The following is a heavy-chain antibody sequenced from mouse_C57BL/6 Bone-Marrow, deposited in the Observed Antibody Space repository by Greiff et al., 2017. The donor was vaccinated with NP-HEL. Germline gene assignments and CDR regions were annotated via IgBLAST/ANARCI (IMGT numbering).Heavy chain of an antibody. Sequence: VQLQQSDAELVKPGASVKISCKVSGYTFTDHTIHWMKQRPEQGLEWIGYIYPRDGSTKYNEKFKGKATLTADKSSSTAYMQLNSLTSDDSAVYFCAENYGSSRGSYFDYWGQGTTLTVSS. CDR1: GYTFTDHT. D-gene: IGHD1-1*01. V-gene: IGHV1-78*01. CDR2: IYPRDGST. J-gene: IGHJ2*01. CDR3: AENYGSSRGSYFDY.